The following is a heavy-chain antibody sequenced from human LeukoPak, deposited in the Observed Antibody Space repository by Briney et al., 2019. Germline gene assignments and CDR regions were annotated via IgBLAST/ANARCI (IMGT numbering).Heavy chain of an antibody. CDR3: ARDRIVVVTGYGMDV. Sequence: GGSLRLSCAASGFTFSSYAMHWVRQAPGKGLERVAVISYDGSNKYYADSVKGRFTISRDNSKNTLYLQMNSLRAEDTAVYYCARDRIVVVTGYGMDVWGQGTTVTVSS. V-gene: IGHV3-30-3*01. CDR1: GFTFSSYA. J-gene: IGHJ6*02. CDR2: ISYDGSNK. D-gene: IGHD2-21*02.